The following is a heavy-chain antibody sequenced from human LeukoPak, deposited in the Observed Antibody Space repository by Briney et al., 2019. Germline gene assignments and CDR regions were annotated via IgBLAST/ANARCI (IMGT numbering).Heavy chain of an antibody. CDR2: ISSGGITI. Sequence: GGSLRLSCAASGFIFSTYEMNWVRRAPGKGLEWVSYISSGGITINYADSVRGRFTISRDNTKNSLYLQMNSLRAEDTAVYYCARGGRTSYYFDSWGQGTLVTVSS. CDR3: ARGGRTSYYFDS. J-gene: IGHJ4*02. D-gene: IGHD1-14*01. V-gene: IGHV3-48*03. CDR1: GFIFSTYE.